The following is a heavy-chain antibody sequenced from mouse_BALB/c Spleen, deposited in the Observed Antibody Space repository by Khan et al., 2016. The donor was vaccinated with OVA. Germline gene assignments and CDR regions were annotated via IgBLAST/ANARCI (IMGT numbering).Heavy chain of an antibody. CDR2: ISSGGST. CDR3: ARDYWFVY. V-gene: IGHV5-6-5*01. Sequence: EVKLVESGGGSVKPGGSLKVSCAASGFTFSNYAMSWVRQTTEKRLEWVASISSGGSTYYPASVKGRFTISRDDARNILYLQMSRLRSEDTAMYYCARDYWFVYWGQGTLVTVS. J-gene: IGHJ3*01. CDR1: GFTFSNYA.